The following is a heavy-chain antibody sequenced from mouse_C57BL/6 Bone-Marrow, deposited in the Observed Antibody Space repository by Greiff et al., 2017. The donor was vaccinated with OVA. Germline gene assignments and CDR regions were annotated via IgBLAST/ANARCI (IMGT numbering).Heavy chain of an antibody. D-gene: IGHD1-1*01. CDR1: GFTFTDYY. J-gene: IGHJ1*03. V-gene: IGHV7-3*01. CDR2: IRNKANGYTT. CDR3: ARYPLYDGSSYGYFDV. Sequence: EVQRVESGGGLVQPGGSLSLSCAASGFTFTDYYMSWVRQPPGKALEWLGFIRNKANGYTTEYSASVKGRFTISRDNSQSILYLQMNGLRAEDSATYYCARYPLYDGSSYGYFDVWGTGTTVTVSS.